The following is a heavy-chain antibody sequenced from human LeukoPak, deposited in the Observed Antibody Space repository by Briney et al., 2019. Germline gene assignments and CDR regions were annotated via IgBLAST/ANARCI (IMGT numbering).Heavy chain of an antibody. D-gene: IGHD3-10*01. J-gene: IGHJ4*02. Sequence: PGGSLRLSCAASGFTFSSYTMNWVRQAPGKGLEWVSSISSNGNFIYYAEPVKGRFTISRDNAQSSLDLQMNSLGAEDTAIYYCARDVRGDYWGQGTLVTVSS. V-gene: IGHV3-21*01. CDR2: ISSNGNFI. CDR3: ARDVRGDY. CDR1: GFTFSSYT.